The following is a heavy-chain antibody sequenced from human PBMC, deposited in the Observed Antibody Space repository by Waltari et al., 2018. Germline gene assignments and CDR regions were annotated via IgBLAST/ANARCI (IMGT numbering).Heavy chain of an antibody. V-gene: IGHV3-74*01. CDR3: GTLEAVAS. CDR2: VNNDGTIT. CDR1: GVTFSPPW. Sequence: EVQVVESGGGLVLRGGSLRLSCPASGVTFSPPWVHWVRQIPGKGLVWVSGVNNDGTITRFADPVKGRFTISRDNARDAVHLQMNNLRVEDTAVYVCGTLEAVASWGQGTLVTVSS. J-gene: IGHJ5*02.